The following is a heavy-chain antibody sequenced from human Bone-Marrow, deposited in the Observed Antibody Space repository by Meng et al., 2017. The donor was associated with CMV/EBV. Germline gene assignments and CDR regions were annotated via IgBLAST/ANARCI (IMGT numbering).Heavy chain of an antibody. D-gene: IGHD2-2*01. V-gene: IGHV3-64*02. J-gene: IGHJ6*02. CDR2: ISSNGGST. CDR3: ARCGNIVVMPAAIEYYYHYGLDV. Sequence: GESLKISCAASGFTFSSYAMHWVRQAPGKGLEYVSAISSNGGSTYYADSVKGRFTISRDNSKNTLYLQMGSLRAEDTAVYYCARCGNIVVMPAAIEYYYHYGLDVWGQGTTVTVSS. CDR1: GFTFSSYA.